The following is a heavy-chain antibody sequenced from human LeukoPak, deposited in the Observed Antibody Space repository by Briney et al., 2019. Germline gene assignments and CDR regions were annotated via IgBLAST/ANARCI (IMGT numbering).Heavy chain of an antibody. D-gene: IGHD3-10*01. CDR3: AGNNFASGTFPLL. Sequence: PGGSLRLSCAASGFTVGSNYMNWVRQAPGKGFEWVSSIYSGGSTDYADSVKGRFTISRDSSTNPVYLQMTSLRSDDTAVYFCAGNNFASGTFPLLRGQGTLGTRPS. CDR1: GFTVGSNY. J-gene: IGHJ4*02. CDR2: IYSGGST. V-gene: IGHV3-66*02.